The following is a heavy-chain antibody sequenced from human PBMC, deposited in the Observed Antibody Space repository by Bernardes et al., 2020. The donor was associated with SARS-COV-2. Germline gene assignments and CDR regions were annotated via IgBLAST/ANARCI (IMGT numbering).Heavy chain of an antibody. CDR2: INHSGST. CDR3: ARQELHPLGYFYGFDV. V-gene: IGHV4-34*01. Sequence: SETLSLTCAVYGGSFSGYYWSWIRQPPGKGLEWIGEINHSGSTNYNPSLKSRVTISVDTSKNQFSLKLSSVTAADTAVYFCARQELHPLGYFYGFDVWGLGTAVTVSS. D-gene: IGHD1-26*01. J-gene: IGHJ6*02. CDR1: GGSFSGYY.